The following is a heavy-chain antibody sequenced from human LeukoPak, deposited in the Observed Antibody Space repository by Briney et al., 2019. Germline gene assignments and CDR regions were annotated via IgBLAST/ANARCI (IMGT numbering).Heavy chain of an antibody. J-gene: IGHJ5*02. CDR2: IYYSGST. Sequence: SETLSLTCTVSGSSISSYYWSWIRQPPGKGLEWIGYIYYSGSTNYNPSLKSRVTISVDTSKNQFSLKLSSVTAADTAVYYCARDGFGSSFDPWGQGTLVTVSS. CDR3: ARDGFGSSFDP. CDR1: GSSISSYY. D-gene: IGHD3-10*01. V-gene: IGHV4-59*01.